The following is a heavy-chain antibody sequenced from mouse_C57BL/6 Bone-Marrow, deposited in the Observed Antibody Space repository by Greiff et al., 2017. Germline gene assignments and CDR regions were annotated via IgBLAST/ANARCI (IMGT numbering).Heavy chain of an antibody. CDR3: ARGPTTVVATPFAY. D-gene: IGHD1-1*01. CDR1: GYSITSGYY. V-gene: IGHV3-6*01. Sequence: DVQLQESGPGLVKPSQSLSLTCSVTGYSITSGYYWNWIRQFPGNKLAWMGYISYDGSNNYNPSLKNRISLTRDTSKNQFFLKLNSVTTEDTATYYGARGPTTVVATPFAYWGQGTLVTVSA. J-gene: IGHJ3*01. CDR2: ISYDGSN.